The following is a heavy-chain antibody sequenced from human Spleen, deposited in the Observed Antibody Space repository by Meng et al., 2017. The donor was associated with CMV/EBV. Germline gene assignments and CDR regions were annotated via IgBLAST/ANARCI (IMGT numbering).Heavy chain of an antibody. Sequence: GESLKISCAASGFTFSSYVMHWVRQAPGKGLEWVAVISYDGINKYYADSVKGRFAISRDNFKNILYLQMNSLRAEDTAVYYCATFGYFDYWGQGTLVSVSS. V-gene: IGHV3-30*09. CDR1: GFTFSSYV. CDR2: ISYDGINK. CDR3: ATFGYFDY. J-gene: IGHJ4*02. D-gene: IGHD3-16*01.